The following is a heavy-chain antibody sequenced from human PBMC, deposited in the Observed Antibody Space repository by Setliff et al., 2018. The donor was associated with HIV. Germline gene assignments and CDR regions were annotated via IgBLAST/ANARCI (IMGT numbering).Heavy chain of an antibody. CDR1: GGSISSSSYY. D-gene: IGHD3-10*01. Sequence: SETLSLTCTVSGGSISSSSYYWGWIRQPPGKGLEWIGSIFNDGRTYYNPSLKSRVTVPMDTSTNQFSLKLTSVTAADTAVYFCARHFPSISLFFGDPGPFDRWGQGALVTVSS. J-gene: IGHJ4*02. V-gene: IGHV4-39*01. CDR2: IFNDGRT. CDR3: ARHFPSISLFFGDPGPFDR.